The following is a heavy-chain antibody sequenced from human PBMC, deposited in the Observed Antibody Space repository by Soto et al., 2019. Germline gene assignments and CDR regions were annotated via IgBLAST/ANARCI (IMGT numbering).Heavy chain of an antibody. CDR3: ASGMQPWRRRINNGYSG. CDR1: GGTFSTYA. CDR2: IIPMFGTA. V-gene: IGHV1-69*12. J-gene: IGHJ4*02. D-gene: IGHD5-12*01. Sequence: QVQLVQSGAEVNKPASSVTVSCKAPGGTFSTYAISWVRQAPGQGLEWMGGIIPMFGTAHYAQRFQDRVTITADASTNTVYMEHSSLRTQDTAVYSSASGMQPWRRRINNGYSGWGQGTLVTVSS.